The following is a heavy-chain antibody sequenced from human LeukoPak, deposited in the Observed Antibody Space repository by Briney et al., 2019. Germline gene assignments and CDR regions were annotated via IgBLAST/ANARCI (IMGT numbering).Heavy chain of an antibody. CDR3: ARSGYYGSGDPALDV. D-gene: IGHD3-10*01. V-gene: IGHV1-2*02. CDR2: INPNSGGT. CDR1: GYTFTGYY. J-gene: IGHJ6*04. Sequence: ASVKVSCKASGYTFTGYYMHWVRQAPGQGLEWMGLINPNSGGTNYAQKFQGRVTMTRDTSISTAYMELSRLRSDDTAVYYCARSGYYGSGDPALDVWGKGTTVTISS.